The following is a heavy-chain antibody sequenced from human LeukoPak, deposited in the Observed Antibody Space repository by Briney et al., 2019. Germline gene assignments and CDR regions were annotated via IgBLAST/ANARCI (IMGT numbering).Heavy chain of an antibody. CDR1: GGSFSGYY. D-gene: IGHD1-26*01. J-gene: IGHJ4*02. V-gene: IGHV4-59*01. Sequence: SETLSLTCAVYGGSFSGYYWSWIRQPPGKGLEWIGYIYYSGSTNYNPSLKSRVTISVDTSKNQFSLKLSSVTAADTAVYYCARAHPGGSYFLGTFDYWGQGTLVTVSS. CDR3: ARAHPGGSYFLGTFDY. CDR2: IYYSGST.